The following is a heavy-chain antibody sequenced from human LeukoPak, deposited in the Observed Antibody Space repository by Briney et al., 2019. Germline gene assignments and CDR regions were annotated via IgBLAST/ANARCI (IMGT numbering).Heavy chain of an antibody. Sequence: SQTLSLTCNVSGGSISSDYWTWIRQPPGKGLEWIGNIYYSGSTNYSPSLKSRVTISVDTSKNQFSLKLNSVTAADTAVYYCARRRDYYDSRGYYAFDIWGHGTMVTVSS. V-gene: IGHV4-59*01. D-gene: IGHD3-22*01. CDR2: IYYSGST. J-gene: IGHJ3*02. CDR1: GGSISSDY. CDR3: ARRRDYYDSRGYYAFDI.